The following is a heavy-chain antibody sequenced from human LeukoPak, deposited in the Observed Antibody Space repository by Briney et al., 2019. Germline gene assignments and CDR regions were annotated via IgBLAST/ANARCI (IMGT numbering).Heavy chain of an antibody. J-gene: IGHJ6*03. Sequence: GGSLRLSCVVSGFSFGSEAMSWVRQAPGRGLEWVSSISPGGGTTYYADSVKGRFTISRDNSKNTLYLQMNSLRAEDTAVYYCRPIPPISMDVWGKGTTVTVSS. CDR1: GFSFGSEA. CDR3: RPIPPISMDV. CDR2: ISPGGGTT. D-gene: IGHD2-2*02. V-gene: IGHV3-23*01.